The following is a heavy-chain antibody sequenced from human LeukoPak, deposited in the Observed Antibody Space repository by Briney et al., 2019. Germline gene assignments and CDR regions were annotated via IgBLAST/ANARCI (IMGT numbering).Heavy chain of an antibody. CDR1: GYTFTSYG. CDR3: ARDHGQLVPFDY. D-gene: IGHD6-6*01. Sequence: ASVKVSCKASGYTFTSYGISWVRQAPGRGLEWMGWISAYNGNTNYAQKLQGRVTMNTDTSTSTAYMELRSLRSDDTAVYYCARDHGQLVPFDYWGQGTLVTVSS. CDR2: ISAYNGNT. J-gene: IGHJ4*02. V-gene: IGHV1-18*01.